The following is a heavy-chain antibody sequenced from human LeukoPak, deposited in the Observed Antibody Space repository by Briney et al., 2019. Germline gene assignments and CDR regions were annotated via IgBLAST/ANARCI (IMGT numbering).Heavy chain of an antibody. CDR3: VRDVAYDFRNPYRHFQH. J-gene: IGHJ1*01. CDR1: GFTFSSYS. D-gene: IGHD3-3*01. V-gene: IGHV3-21*01. CDR2: ISSSSSYI. Sequence: PGGSLRLSCAASGFTFSSYSMNWVRQAPGKGLEWVSSISSSSSYIYYADSVKGRFTISRDNAKSSLYLQMKSLRAGDTAVYYCVRDVAYDFRNPYRHFQHWGQGTLVTVSS.